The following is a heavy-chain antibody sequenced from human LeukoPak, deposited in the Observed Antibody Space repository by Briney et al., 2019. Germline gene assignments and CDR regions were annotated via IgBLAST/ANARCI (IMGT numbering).Heavy chain of an antibody. CDR1: GGSISSYF. CDR3: ARGVASGGSHRARYYYMDV. CDR2: IYASGST. V-gene: IGHV4-4*07. D-gene: IGHD2-15*01. Sequence: SETLSLTCTVSGGSISSYFWSWIRQPAGKGLEWIGRIYASGSTYQNPSLRGRVTMSVDTSKNQFSLKLSSVTAADTAVYYCARGVASGGSHRARYYYMDVWGKGITVTISS. J-gene: IGHJ6*03.